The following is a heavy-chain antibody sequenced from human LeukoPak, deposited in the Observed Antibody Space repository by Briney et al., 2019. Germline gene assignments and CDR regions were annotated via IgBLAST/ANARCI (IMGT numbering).Heavy chain of an antibody. CDR2: IRPSGDNT. Sequence: GGSLRLSCAASGFTFSSYDMTWVRQAPRTGLEWVSSIRPSGDNTYYGDSVKGRVTISRDNSKNTVYLQKNNMRDDNTAVYYCARVDGWHWFDPWGEGTLVTVSS. D-gene: IGHD5-12*01. V-gene: IGHV3-23*01. CDR1: GFTFSSYD. CDR3: ARVDGWHWFDP. J-gene: IGHJ5*02.